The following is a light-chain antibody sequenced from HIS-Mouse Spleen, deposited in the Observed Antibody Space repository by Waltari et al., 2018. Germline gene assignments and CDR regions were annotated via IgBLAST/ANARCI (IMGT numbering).Light chain of an antibody. Sequence: GTSSDVGGYNSVSWYQQHPGKAPKLMIYDVSNRPSGVSNRFSGSKSGNTASLTISGLQAEDEADYYCSSYTSSSSWVFGGGTKLTVL. CDR1: SSDVGGYNS. CDR3: SSYTSSSSWV. V-gene: IGLV2-14*03. J-gene: IGLJ3*02. CDR2: DVS.